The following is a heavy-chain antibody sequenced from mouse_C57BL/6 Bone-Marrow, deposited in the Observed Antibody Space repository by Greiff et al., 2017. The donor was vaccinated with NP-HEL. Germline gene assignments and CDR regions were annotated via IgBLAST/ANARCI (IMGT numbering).Heavy chain of an antibody. CDR2: INPGSGGT. D-gene: IGHD1-3*01. Sequence: QVQLQQSGAELVRPGTSVKVSCKASGYAFTNYLIEWVKQRPGQGLEWIGVINPGSGGTNYNEKFKGKATLTADKSSSTAYMQLSSLTSEDSAVYFCASKVVQDFDVWGTGTTVTVSS. J-gene: IGHJ1*03. CDR1: GYAFTNYL. CDR3: ASKVVQDFDV. V-gene: IGHV1-54*01.